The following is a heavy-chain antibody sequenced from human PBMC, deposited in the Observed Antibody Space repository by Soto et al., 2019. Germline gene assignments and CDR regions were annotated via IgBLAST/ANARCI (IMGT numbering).Heavy chain of an antibody. D-gene: IGHD6-19*01. CDR3: AKEAISSGWSGGRKYYFDS. CDR1: GFNFEDHA. J-gene: IGHJ4*02. Sequence: GGSLRLSCAASGFNFEDHAMHWVRQPPGKGLEWVSSIPWNSGTIGYADSVKGRFIISRDNTKNSLYLQMDSLRPEDTALYFCAKEAISSGWSGGRKYYFDSWGQGVLVTVSS. V-gene: IGHV3-9*01. CDR2: IPWNSGTI.